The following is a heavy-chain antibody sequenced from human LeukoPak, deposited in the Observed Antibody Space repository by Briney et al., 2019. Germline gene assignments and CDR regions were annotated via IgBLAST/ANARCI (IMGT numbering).Heavy chain of an antibody. CDR1: GFTFSSYW. CDR2: IKQYGSET. Sequence: QTGGSLRLSCAGAGFTFSSYWMTWVRQAPGKGLEWVANIKQYGSETHYVDSVKGRFTISRDNAKNSLYLQMNSLRAEDTAVYYCARDVAKDYYDTSGYYDYWGQGTLVTVSS. CDR3: ARDVAKDYYDTSGYYDY. V-gene: IGHV3-7*01. J-gene: IGHJ4*02. D-gene: IGHD3-22*01.